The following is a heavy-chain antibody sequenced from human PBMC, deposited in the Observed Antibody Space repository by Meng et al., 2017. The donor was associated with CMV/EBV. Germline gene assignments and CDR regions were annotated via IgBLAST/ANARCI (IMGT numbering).Heavy chain of an antibody. D-gene: IGHD3-22*01. Sequence: SETLSLTCTVSGGSISSYYWSWIRQPPGKGLEWIGYIYYSGSTNYNPSLKSRVTISVDTPKNQFSLKLSSVTAADTAVYYCARTNYYDSSGYSGGYYYYGMDVWGQGTTVTVSS. J-gene: IGHJ6*02. CDR3: ARTNYYDSSGYSGGYYYYGMDV. CDR1: GGSISSYY. CDR2: IYYSGST. V-gene: IGHV4-59*01.